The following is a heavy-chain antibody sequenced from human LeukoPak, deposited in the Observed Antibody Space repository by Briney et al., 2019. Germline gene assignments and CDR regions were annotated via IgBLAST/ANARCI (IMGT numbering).Heavy chain of an antibody. CDR1: GGTFSSYA. J-gene: IGHJ5*02. CDR3: ATTFATHVRWFDP. V-gene: IGHV1-69*04. Sequence: SVKVSCKASGGTFSSYAISWVRQAPGQRLEWMGRIIPILGIANYAQKFQGRVTITADKSTSTAYMELSSLRSEDTAVYYCATTFATHVRWFDPWGQGTLVTVSS. D-gene: IGHD2-15*01. CDR2: IIPILGIA.